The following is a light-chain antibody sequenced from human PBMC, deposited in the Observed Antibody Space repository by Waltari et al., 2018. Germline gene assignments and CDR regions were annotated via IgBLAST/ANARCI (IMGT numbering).Light chain of an antibody. CDR2: GNN. CDR3: QSYDRSLSGWV. J-gene: IGLJ3*02. Sequence: QSVLTQPPSVSGAPGQRVTISCTGSSSNIGAGYDVHWYQQLPGTGPKLLIDGNNNRPSGVPDRFSGSKSGTSASLAITGLQAEDEGDYYCQSYDRSLSGWVFGGGTKLTVL. CDR1: SSNIGAGYD. V-gene: IGLV1-40*01.